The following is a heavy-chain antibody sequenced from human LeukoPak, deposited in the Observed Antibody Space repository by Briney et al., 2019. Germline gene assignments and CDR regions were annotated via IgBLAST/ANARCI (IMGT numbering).Heavy chain of an antibody. V-gene: IGHV4-34*01. J-gene: IGHJ4*02. CDR2: INHSGST. D-gene: IGHD3-3*01. CDR3: ARGARLTIFGLVISRTPYFDY. CDR1: GGSFSGYY. Sequence: SETLSLTCPVDGGSFSGYYRSWIRQPPGKGLEWIGEINHSGSTNYNPSLKSRVTISVDTSKNQFSLKLSSVTAADTAVYYCARGARLTIFGLVISRTPYFDYWGQGTLVTVSS.